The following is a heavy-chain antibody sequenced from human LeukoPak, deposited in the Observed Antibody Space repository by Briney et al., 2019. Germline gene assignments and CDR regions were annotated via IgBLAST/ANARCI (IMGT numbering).Heavy chain of an antibody. CDR3: ARSGSYGSYDY. D-gene: IGHD1-26*01. CDR1: GGSISSYY. Sequence: SETLSLTCTVSGGSISSYYWSWIRQPPGKGLEWIGYIYYSGSTNYNPSLKSRVTISVDTSKNQFSLKLSSVTAADTAVYYCARSGSYGSYDYWGQGTLVTVSS. V-gene: IGHV4-59*08. J-gene: IGHJ4*02. CDR2: IYYSGST.